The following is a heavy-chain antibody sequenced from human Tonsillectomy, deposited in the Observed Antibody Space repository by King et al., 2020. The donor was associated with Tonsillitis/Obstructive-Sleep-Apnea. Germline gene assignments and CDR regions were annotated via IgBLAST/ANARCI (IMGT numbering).Heavy chain of an antibody. CDR2: IKQDGSEK. Sequence: VQLVESGGGLVQPGRSLRLSCTASGFTFGDYAMSWVRQAPGKGLEWVANIKQDGSEKYYVDSVKGRFTISRDNAKNSLYLQMNSLRAEDTVVFYCARLEEGSGSFAYWGQGTLVTVSS. V-gene: IGHV3-7*03. J-gene: IGHJ4*02. CDR3: ARLEEGSGSFAY. CDR1: GFTFGDYA. D-gene: IGHD3-10*01.